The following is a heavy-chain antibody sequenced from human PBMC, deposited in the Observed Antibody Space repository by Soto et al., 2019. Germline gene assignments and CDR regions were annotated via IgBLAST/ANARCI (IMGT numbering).Heavy chain of an antibody. CDR3: ARDGGGFDY. D-gene: IGHD3-16*01. Sequence: EVQLVESGGGLVHPGGSLRLSCAASGFTFSDHYMDWVRQAPGKGLEWVGRIRNKAYDYTTEYAASVKGRFTISRDDSKNSLYLQMNSLKTEDTAVYYCARDGGGFDYWGQGTLVTVSS. CDR2: IRNKAYDYTT. V-gene: IGHV3-72*01. CDR1: GFTFSDHY. J-gene: IGHJ4*02.